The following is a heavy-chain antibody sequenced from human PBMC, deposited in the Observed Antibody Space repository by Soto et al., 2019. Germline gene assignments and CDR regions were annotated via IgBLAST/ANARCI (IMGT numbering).Heavy chain of an antibody. D-gene: IGHD5-12*01. CDR3: ARGAEVATITGYYYGMDV. J-gene: IGHJ6*02. V-gene: IGHV5-10-1*01. Sequence: PGESLKISCKGSGYSFTSYWISWVRQMPGKGLEWMGRTDPSDSYTNYSPSFQGHVTISADKSISTAYLQWSSLKASDTAMYYCARGAEVATITGYYYGMDVWGQGTTVTVSS. CDR2: TDPSDSYT. CDR1: GYSFTSYW.